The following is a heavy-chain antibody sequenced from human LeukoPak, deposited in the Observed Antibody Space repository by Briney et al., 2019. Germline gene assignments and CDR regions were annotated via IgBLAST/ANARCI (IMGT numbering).Heavy chain of an antibody. CDR3: ARSVEMATTNFDY. J-gene: IGHJ4*02. Sequence: ASVKVSCKASGYTFNSHGISWVRQAPGQGLEWMGWISGYNGNTNYARKLQGRVTMTADTSTSTAYMELRSLRSDDTAVYYCARSVEMATTNFDYWGQGTLVTVSS. V-gene: IGHV1-18*04. CDR1: GYTFNSHG. CDR2: ISGYNGNT. D-gene: IGHD5-24*01.